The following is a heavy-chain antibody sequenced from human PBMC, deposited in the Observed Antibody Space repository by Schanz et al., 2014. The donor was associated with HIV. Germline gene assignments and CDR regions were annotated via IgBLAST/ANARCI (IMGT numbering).Heavy chain of an antibody. CDR1: GYTFTSQY. Sequence: QVQLVQSGAEVREPGASVKVSCKASGYTFTSQYMHWVRQAPGQGLEWMGLINPYDGSTSNAQKFRGRVTMTRDTSTSTVYMQLSSLTSDDTAVYYCAKSRFQLHWFDSWGQGTLVTVSS. J-gene: IGHJ5*01. V-gene: IGHV1-46*01. CDR3: AKSRFQLHWFDS. CDR2: INPYDGST. D-gene: IGHD2-2*01.